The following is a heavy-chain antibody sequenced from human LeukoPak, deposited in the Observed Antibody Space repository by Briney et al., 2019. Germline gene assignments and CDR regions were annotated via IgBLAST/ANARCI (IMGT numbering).Heavy chain of an antibody. Sequence: SVKVSCKASGYTFSSYGFSWVRPAPGQGLEWVGFISAYNGNTNYAQKLQGRVTMTQDTSTSTAYMELWSLRSDDTAVYYCARYPQVYGDFANWFDLWGQGTLVTVSS. V-gene: IGHV1-18*01. CDR1: GYTFSSYG. CDR3: ARYPQVYGDFANWFDL. J-gene: IGHJ5*02. CDR2: ISAYNGNT. D-gene: IGHD4-17*01.